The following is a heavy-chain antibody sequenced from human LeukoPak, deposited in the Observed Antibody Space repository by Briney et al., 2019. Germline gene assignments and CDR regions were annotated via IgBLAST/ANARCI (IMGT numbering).Heavy chain of an antibody. J-gene: IGHJ4*02. CDR2: ISYDGSNK. CDR3: ARGLRIAAAGDYFDY. Sequence: GGSLRLSCAASGFTFSNYAMHWVRQAPGKGLEWVALISYDGSNKYYADSVKGRFTISRDNSKNTLYLQMNSLRAEDTAVYYCARGLRIAAAGDYFDYWGQGTLVTVSS. V-gene: IGHV3-30*03. D-gene: IGHD6-13*01. CDR1: GFTFSNYA.